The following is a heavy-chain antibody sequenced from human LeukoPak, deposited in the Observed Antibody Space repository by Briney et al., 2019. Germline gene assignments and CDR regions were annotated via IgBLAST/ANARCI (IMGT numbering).Heavy chain of an antibody. Sequence: GRSLRLSCAASGFTFSSYWMNWVRQAPGKGLEWVANINQDGSEKYYVDSVKGRFTISRDNAENSLDLQMNRLRAEDTAVYYCARDHTVAGIVFDSWGQGTLVTVSS. CDR3: ARDHTVAGIVFDS. D-gene: IGHD6-19*01. J-gene: IGHJ4*02. CDR2: INQDGSEK. V-gene: IGHV3-7*01. CDR1: GFTFSSYW.